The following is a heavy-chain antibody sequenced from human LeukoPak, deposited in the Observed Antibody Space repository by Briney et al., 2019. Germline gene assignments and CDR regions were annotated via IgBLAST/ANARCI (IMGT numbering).Heavy chain of an antibody. J-gene: IGHJ4*02. Sequence: GGSLRLSCAASGFTFSNYWMSWVGQAPGKGMAWVANIKQDGREKYYVDSVKGGFTISRDNAKNSLYLQMNSLRVEDTAVYYCARERPDSRNLDSWGRGALVTVSS. CDR2: IKQDGREK. CDR3: ARERPDSRNLDS. CDR1: GFTFSNYW. D-gene: IGHD1-14*01. V-gene: IGHV3-7*01.